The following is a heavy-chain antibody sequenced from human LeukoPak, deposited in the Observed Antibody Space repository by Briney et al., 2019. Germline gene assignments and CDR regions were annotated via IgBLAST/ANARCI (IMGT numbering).Heavy chain of an antibody. V-gene: IGHV1-2*02. Sequence: ASVKVSCKASGYTFTGYYMHWVRQALGQGLEWMGWINPNSGGTNYAQKFQGRVTMTRDTSISTAYMELSRLRSDDTAVYYCARLYSSGWPLECMDVWGQGTTVTVSS. CDR2: INPNSGGT. J-gene: IGHJ6*02. D-gene: IGHD6-19*01. CDR1: GYTFTGYY. CDR3: ARLYSSGWPLECMDV.